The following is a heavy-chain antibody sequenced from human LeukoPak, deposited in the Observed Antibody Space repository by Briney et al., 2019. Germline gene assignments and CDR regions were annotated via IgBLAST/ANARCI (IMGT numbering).Heavy chain of an antibody. CDR1: GYTFTGYY. CDR3: GRDFRDSLDY. V-gene: IGHV1-2*02. Sequence: GASVKVSCKASGYTFTGYYMHWVRRAPGQGLEWMGWINPDSGGTNFAQKFQGRVTMTRDTSISTAYMELSRLRSDDTAVYYCGRDFRDSLDYWGQGTLVTVSS. CDR2: INPDSGGT. J-gene: IGHJ4*02.